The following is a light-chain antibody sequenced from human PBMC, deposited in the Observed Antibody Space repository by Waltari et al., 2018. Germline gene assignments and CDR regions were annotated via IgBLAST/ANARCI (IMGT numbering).Light chain of an antibody. CDR2: EVS. CDR1: SSDVGAYTH. CDR3: SSYAGNNNYL. J-gene: IGLJ1*01. Sequence: QSALTQPPSASGSPGQSVTISCTGTSSDVGAYTHLSWYLQPPGKAPKLLIFEVSKRPSGVPDRFSGSKSGNTASLTVSGLQAEDEADYYCSSYAGNNNYLFGPGTKVTVL. V-gene: IGLV2-8*01.